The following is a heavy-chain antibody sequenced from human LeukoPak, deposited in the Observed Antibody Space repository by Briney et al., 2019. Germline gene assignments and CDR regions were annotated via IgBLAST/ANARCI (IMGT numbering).Heavy chain of an antibody. Sequence: ASVKVSCKASGYTFTSYGISWVRQAPGQGLEWMGWISAYNGNTNYAQKLQGRVTMTRNTSISTAYMELSSLRSEDTAVYYCARGHYYYGMDVWGQGTTVTVSS. CDR2: ISAYNGNT. V-gene: IGHV1-18*01. CDR3: ARGHYYYGMDV. CDR1: GYTFTSYG. J-gene: IGHJ6*02.